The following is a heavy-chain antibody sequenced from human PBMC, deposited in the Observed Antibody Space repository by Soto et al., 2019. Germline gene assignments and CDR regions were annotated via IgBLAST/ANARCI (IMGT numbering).Heavy chain of an antibody. CDR3: AREESVTGTSLDY. CDR2: ISSSSIYI. Sequence: EVQLVESGGGLVKPGGSLRLSCAASGFTFSSDNMNWVRQAPGKGLEWVSAISSSSIYIYYADSVKGRFTISRDNAKNSLYLQMSSLRAEDTAVYYCAREESVTGTSLDYWGQGTLVTVSS. J-gene: IGHJ4*02. D-gene: IGHD1-20*01. CDR1: GFTFSSDN. V-gene: IGHV3-21*01.